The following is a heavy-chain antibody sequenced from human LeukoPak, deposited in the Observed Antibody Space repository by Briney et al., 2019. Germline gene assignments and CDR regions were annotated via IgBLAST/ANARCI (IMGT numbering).Heavy chain of an antibody. Sequence: GGSLRLSCAASGFTFSSYGMSWVRQAPGKGLEWVSAISGSGGSTYYADSVKGRFTISRDNSKNTLYLQMNSLRAEDTAVYYCGNIYCSSTSCYNYWGQGTLVTVSS. CDR1: GFTFSSYG. D-gene: IGHD2-2*02. CDR2: ISGSGGST. CDR3: GNIYCSSTSCYNY. V-gene: IGHV3-23*01. J-gene: IGHJ4*02.